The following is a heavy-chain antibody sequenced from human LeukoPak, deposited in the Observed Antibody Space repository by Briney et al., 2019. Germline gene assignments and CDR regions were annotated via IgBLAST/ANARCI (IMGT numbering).Heavy chain of an antibody. CDR3: ARETSGCLDI. J-gene: IGHJ3*02. D-gene: IGHD6-19*01. CDR2: IWYDGSNK. CDR1: GFTFSSYG. Sequence: PGRSLRLSCAASGFTFSSYGMHWVRQAPGKGLEWVAVIWYDGSNKYYADSVKGRFTISRDNAKNSLYLQMNSLRAEDTAVYYCARETSGCLDIWGQGTMVTVSS. V-gene: IGHV3-33*01.